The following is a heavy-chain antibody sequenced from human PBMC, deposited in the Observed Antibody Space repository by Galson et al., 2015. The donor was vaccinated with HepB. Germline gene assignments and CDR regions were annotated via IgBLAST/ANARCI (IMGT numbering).Heavy chain of an antibody. CDR1: GFTFSSYG. D-gene: IGHD3-10*01. V-gene: IGHV3-23*01. CDR2: IGGYGGNR. J-gene: IGHJ4*02. Sequence: SVRLSGAGSGFTFSSYGMSWVRQAPGKGLEWVSVIGGYGGNRHYADSVKGRFTISRDNTKNTLFLQMNSLRAEDAAVYYCVAIQYAPGSYFFFHYWGQGTLVTVSS. CDR3: VAIQYAPGSYFFFHY.